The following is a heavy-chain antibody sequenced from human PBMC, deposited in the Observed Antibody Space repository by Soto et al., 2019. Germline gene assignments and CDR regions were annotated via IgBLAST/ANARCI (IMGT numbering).Heavy chain of an antibody. V-gene: IGHV3-66*01. CDR2: IYGGGST. D-gene: IGHD5-12*01. CDR3: AIYGSGGYDVPYYYYMDV. Sequence: ESGGGLVQPGASLRLSCAASGFTVSANFVAWVRQAPGKGLEWVSVIYGGGSTFYADSVKDRFTISRDNSENTVYLQLNSLRAEDTAVYFCAIYGSGGYDVPYYYYMDVWGIGTTVTVSS. CDR1: GFTVSANF. J-gene: IGHJ6*03.